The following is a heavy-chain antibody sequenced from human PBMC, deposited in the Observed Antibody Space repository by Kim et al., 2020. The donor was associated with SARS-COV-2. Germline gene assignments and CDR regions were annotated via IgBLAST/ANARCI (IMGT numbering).Heavy chain of an antibody. Sequence: SETLSLTCTVSGGSISSYYWSWIRQPPGKGLEWIGYIYYSGSTNYNPSLKSRVTISVDTSKNQFSLKLSSVTAADTAVYYCARDPGTGTRPYNWFDPWGQGTLVTVSS. CDR2: IYYSGST. J-gene: IGHJ5*02. CDR3: ARDPGTGTRPYNWFDP. CDR1: GGSISSYY. V-gene: IGHV4-59*01. D-gene: IGHD6-13*01.